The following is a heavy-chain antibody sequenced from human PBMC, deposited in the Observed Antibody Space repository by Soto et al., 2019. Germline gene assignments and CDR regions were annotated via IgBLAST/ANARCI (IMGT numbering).Heavy chain of an antibody. V-gene: IGHV3-48*02. CDR3: ARDPYSSSWFNSDY. CDR1: GFTFSSYS. D-gene: IGHD6-13*01. CDR2: ISSSSSTM. Sequence: EVPLVESGGGLVQPGGSLRLSCAASGFTFSSYSMNWVRQAPGKGLEWVSYISSSSSTMYYADSVKGRFTISRDNAKNSLYLQMNSLRDEDTAVYYCARDPYSSSWFNSDYWGQGTLVTVSS. J-gene: IGHJ4*02.